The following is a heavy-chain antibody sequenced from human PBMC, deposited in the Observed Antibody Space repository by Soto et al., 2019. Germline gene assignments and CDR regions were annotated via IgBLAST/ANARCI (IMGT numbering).Heavy chain of an antibody. CDR1: GGTFSSYA. Sequence: QVQLVQSGAEVKKPGSSVKVSCKASGGTFSSYAISWVRQAPGQGLEWMGGIIPIFGTANYAQKFQGRVTIAADESTSTAYMELSSLRTEDTAVYYCARSHSPNCGGDCEGGYWGQGNLVTVSS. V-gene: IGHV1-69*01. D-gene: IGHD2-21*02. CDR2: IIPIFGTA. CDR3: ARSHSPNCGGDCEGGY. J-gene: IGHJ4*02.